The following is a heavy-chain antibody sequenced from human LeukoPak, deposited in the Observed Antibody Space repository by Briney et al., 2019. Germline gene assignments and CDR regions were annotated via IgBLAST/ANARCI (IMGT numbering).Heavy chain of an antibody. CDR2: ISGSGGTT. J-gene: IGHJ4*02. V-gene: IGHV3-23*01. CDR1: GFTFSSYA. CDR3: ARSRESYWVPEFDY. Sequence: GGSLRLSCAASGFTFSSYAMTWVRQAPGKGLEWASSISGSGGTTYYADSVKGRFTVSRDISKNTLSLQMNSLRAEDTAVYYCARSRESYWVPEFDYWGQGILVTVSS. D-gene: IGHD3-16*01.